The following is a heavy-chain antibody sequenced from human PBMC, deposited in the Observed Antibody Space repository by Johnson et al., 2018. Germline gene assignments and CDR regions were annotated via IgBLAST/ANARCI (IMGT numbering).Heavy chain of an antibody. CDR3: TTPTSSAYYYNAYDI. CDR2: IGSQADIGTT. D-gene: IGHD3-22*01. CDR1: GFTFSDAW. V-gene: IGHV3-15*04. J-gene: IGHJ3*02. Sequence: VQLVQSGGDLVKPGGSLRLSCAASGFTFSDAWMSWVRQAPGKGLEWVGRIGSQADIGTTNYAVSVKGRFSISRDDSKDMLYLDMNSLKSEDTAIYYCTTPTSSAYYYNAYDIWGQGTMVTVSS.